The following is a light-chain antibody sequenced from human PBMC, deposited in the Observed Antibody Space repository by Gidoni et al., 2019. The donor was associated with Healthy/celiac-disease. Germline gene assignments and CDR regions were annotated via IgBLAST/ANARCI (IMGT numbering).Light chain of an antibody. J-gene: IGLJ2*01. Sequence: SAPPPPAPVSGSPGQSITISCTGTSSDVGGYNYVSWYQQHPGKAPKLMIYEVSNRPSGVSNRFSGSKSGNTASLTISGLQAEDEADYYCSSYTSSSTLVFGGGTKLTVL. V-gene: IGLV2-14*01. CDR1: SSDVGGYNY. CDR3: SSYTSSSTLV. CDR2: EVS.